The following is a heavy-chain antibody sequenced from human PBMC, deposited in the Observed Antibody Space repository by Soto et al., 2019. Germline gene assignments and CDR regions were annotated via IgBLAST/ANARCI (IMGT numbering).Heavy chain of an antibody. Sequence: GGSLSLSCAASGFTFSSYDMHWVRQATGKGLEWVSAIGTAGDTYYPGSVKGRFTISRENAKNSLYLQMNSLRAEDTAVYYCARGPPRDFWSGIQSGIFDYWGQGTLVTVSS. D-gene: IGHD3-3*01. CDR2: IGTAGDT. V-gene: IGHV3-13*01. CDR3: ARGPPRDFWSGIQSGIFDY. CDR1: GFTFSSYD. J-gene: IGHJ4*02.